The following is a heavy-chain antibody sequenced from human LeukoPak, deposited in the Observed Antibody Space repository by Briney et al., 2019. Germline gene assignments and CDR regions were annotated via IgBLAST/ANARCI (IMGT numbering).Heavy chain of an antibody. V-gene: IGHV3-23*01. CDR2: LSGSGGST. CDR3: AKGPNFWLTPIAFDI. D-gene: IGHD3-3*01. Sequence: GGSLRLSCAASGFTFSNYAMSWVRQAPGKGLEWVSGLSGSGGSTYYADSVKGRFTISRDNSKNTLYLQMNSLRAEDTAVYYCAKGPNFWLTPIAFDIWGQGTVVTVSS. CDR1: GFTFSNYA. J-gene: IGHJ3*02.